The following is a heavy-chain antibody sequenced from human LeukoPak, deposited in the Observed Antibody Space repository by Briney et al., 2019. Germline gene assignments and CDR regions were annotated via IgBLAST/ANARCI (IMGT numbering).Heavy chain of an antibody. CDR1: GGSFSGYY. J-gene: IGHJ4*02. V-gene: IGHV4-34*01. CDR3: ARRGLYTSGWYFDY. Sequence: SETLSLTCAVYGGSFSGYYWSCIRQPPGKGLEWIGEINHSGSTNYNPSLKSRVTISVDTSKNQFSPKLSSVTAADTAVYYCARRGLYTSGWYFDYWGQGTLVTVSS. CDR2: INHSGST. D-gene: IGHD6-19*01.